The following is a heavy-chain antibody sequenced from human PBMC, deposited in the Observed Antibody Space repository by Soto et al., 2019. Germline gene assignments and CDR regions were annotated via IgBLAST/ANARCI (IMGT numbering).Heavy chain of an antibody. CDR2: IIPICGTA. CDR1: GGTFSSYA. J-gene: IGHJ6*02. CDR3: ARMGGTIFGVVISYYYYYGMDV. D-gene: IGHD3-3*01. V-gene: IGHV1-69*06. Sequence: SVQVSCQASGGTFSSYAISWVRQAPGRGLAWMGGIIPICGTANFAQKFQGRVTITADKSTSTAYMELSSLRSEDTAVYYCARMGGTIFGVVISYYYYYGMDVWGQGTTVTVSS.